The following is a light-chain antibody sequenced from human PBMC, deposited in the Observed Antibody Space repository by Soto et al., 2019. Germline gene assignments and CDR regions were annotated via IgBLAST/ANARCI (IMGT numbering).Light chain of an antibody. V-gene: IGKV3-20*01. Sequence: EIVLTQSPGTLSLSPGERATLSCRASQSVSSSYLAWYQQKPGQAPRLLIYGASSRATGIPDRFSGSGSGTDFTLTISRLEPEDFAVYYCQHYCSSPPWTFGQGTKVDIK. J-gene: IGKJ1*01. CDR3: QHYCSSPPWT. CDR2: GAS. CDR1: QSVSSSY.